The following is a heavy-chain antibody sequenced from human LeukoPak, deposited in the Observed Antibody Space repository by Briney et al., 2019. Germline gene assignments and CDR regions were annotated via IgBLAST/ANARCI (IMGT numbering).Heavy chain of an antibody. J-gene: IGHJ4*02. CDR3: ARDRDYAFDY. Sequence: GGSLRLSCAASGFTFSNYNMDWVRQAPGKGLEWVSSISSGSSFIYYADSVKGRITISRDNAKNSLYLQMNSLRDEDTAVYYCARDRDYAFDYWGQGTLVTVSS. CDR1: GFTFSNYN. V-gene: IGHV3-21*01. CDR2: ISSGSSFI. D-gene: IGHD4-17*01.